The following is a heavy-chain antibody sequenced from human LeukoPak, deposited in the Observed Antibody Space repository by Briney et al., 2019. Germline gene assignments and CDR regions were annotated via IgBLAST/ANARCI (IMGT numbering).Heavy chain of an antibody. J-gene: IGHJ2*01. Sequence: SETLSLTCTVSGGSISSYYWSWIRQPPGKGLEWIGYIYYSGSTNYNPSLKSRVTISVDTSKNQFSLKLSSVTAADTAVYYCARDSRDGYNYYWYFDLWGRGTLVTVSS. CDR1: GGSISSYY. D-gene: IGHD5-24*01. V-gene: IGHV4-59*01. CDR2: IYYSGST. CDR3: ARDSRDGYNYYWYFDL.